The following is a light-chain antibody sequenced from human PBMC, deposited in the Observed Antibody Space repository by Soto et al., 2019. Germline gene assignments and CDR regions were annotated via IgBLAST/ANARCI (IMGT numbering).Light chain of an antibody. CDR3: AAREDSLNSVV. CDR2: SNN. CDR1: SSNIGSNT. Sequence: QSVLTQPPSASGTPGQRVTISCSGSSSNIGSNTVNLYQQLPGTAPKLLIYSNNQRPSGVPDRLSGSKSGTSASLAISGLQSEDEADYYCAAREDSLNSVVFGGGTKLTVL. V-gene: IGLV1-44*01. J-gene: IGLJ2*01.